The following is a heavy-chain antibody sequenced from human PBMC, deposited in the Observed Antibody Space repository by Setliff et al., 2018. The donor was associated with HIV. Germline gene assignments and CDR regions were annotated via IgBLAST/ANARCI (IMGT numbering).Heavy chain of an antibody. V-gene: IGHV4-34*01. Sequence: SETLSLTGADDGESFSGYYWSWFRQPPGKGREWIGEINHDRTTNYSPSLKSRVTISVYTSKNQFSLTMNSVTAADTAVYYCARVSRQLTIFGVVFKTNYYFMDGWGKGTAVTV. J-gene: IGHJ6*03. CDR2: INHDRTT. CDR1: GESFSGYY. D-gene: IGHD3-3*01. CDR3: ARVSRQLTIFGVVFKTNYYFMDG.